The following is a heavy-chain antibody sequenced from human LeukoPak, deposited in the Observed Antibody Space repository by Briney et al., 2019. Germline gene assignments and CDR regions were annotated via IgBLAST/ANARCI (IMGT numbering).Heavy chain of an antibody. J-gene: IGHJ3*02. V-gene: IGHV4-39*07. CDR1: GGSISSSNYY. Sequence: SETLSLTCIVSGGSISSSNYYWGWIRQSPGKGLEWIGSIYSRGSTYYNPSLKSRVIVSSDMSKNQFSLMLNSVTAADTAVYYCARNWGPDPDAFDIWGQGTRVTVSS. CDR3: ARNWGPDPDAFDI. D-gene: IGHD7-27*01. CDR2: IYSRGST.